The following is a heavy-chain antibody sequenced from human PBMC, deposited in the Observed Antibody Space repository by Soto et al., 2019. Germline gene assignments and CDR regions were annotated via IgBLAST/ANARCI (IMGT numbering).Heavy chain of an antibody. CDR3: ASGMGEVTTSFDF. Sequence: PSPTLSLTCVISGDSVSSSSAVWNWIRQSPSRGLEWLGRIYYRSKWYNEYAVSVKSRIIINPDTPKNQFSLQLKSVTPEDTAVYYCASGMGEVTTSFDFWGQGSLVTVSS. D-gene: IGHD1-1*01. J-gene: IGHJ4*02. V-gene: IGHV6-1*01. CDR2: IYYRSKWYN. CDR1: GDSVSSSSAV.